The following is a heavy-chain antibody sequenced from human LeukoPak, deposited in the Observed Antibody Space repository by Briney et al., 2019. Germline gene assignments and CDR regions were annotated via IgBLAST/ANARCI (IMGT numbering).Heavy chain of an antibody. D-gene: IGHD1-26*01. CDR3: ARDGSYYPFFNAFDI. CDR2: IYYSGST. Sequence: SETLSLTCTVSGGSISSYYWSWIRQPPGKGLEWIGYIYYSGSTNYNPSLKSRVTISVDTSKNQFSLKLSSVTAADTAVYYCARDGSYYPFFNAFDIWGQGTMVTVSS. V-gene: IGHV4-59*01. CDR1: GGSISSYY. J-gene: IGHJ3*02.